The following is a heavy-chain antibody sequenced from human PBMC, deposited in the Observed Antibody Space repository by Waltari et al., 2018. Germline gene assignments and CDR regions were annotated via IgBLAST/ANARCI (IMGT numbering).Heavy chain of an antibody. CDR2: IIPIYGRP. Sequence: VHLVQSGAEMRKPGSSVKVSCKASGGTFGSYSIAWVRQAAGQGLEWLGGIIPIYGRPQYANNFQGRVTLTADASTTTVFLDMSGLRAEDTAIYFCARRDLGFAFDVWGQGTLVIVSS. CDR3: ARRDLGFAFDV. CDR1: GGTFGSYS. J-gene: IGHJ3*01. V-gene: IGHV1-69*12. D-gene: IGHD1-26*01.